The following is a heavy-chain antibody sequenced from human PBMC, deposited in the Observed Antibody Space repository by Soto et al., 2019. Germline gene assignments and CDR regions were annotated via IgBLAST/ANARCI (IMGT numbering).Heavy chain of an antibody. CDR2: ISSSGGSI. J-gene: IGHJ5*02. CDR3: ARLWGLSSSSCRCYSPCFDD. D-gene: IGHD6-19*01. Sequence: GGSLRLSCAGSVFTVNSYEMSWVRQVPERGLEWISSISSSGGSIHYADSVKGRLTVSRDNTKNSLYLQMNSLRAEDTAVYYCARLWGLSSSSCRCYSPCFDDWGQGTLVTVSS. CDR1: VFTVNSYE. V-gene: IGHV3-48*03.